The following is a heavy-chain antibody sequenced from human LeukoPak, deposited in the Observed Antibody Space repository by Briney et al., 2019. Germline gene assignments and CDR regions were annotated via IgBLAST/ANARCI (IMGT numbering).Heavy chain of an antibody. CDR1: GFTFSDYY. D-gene: IGHD1-26*01. CDR2: ISSSGSTI. CDR3: ASETVGVTGYNWFDP. V-gene: IGHV3-11*01. Sequence: SGGSLRLSCAASGFTFSDYYMSWIRQAPGKGLEWVSYISSSGSTIYYADSVKGRFTISRDNAKNSLYLQMNSLRAEDTAVYYCASETVGVTGYNWFDPWGQGTLVTVSS. J-gene: IGHJ5*02.